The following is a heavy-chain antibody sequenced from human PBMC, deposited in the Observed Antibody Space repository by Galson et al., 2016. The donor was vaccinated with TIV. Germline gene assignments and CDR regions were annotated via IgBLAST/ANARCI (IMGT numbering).Heavy chain of an antibody. D-gene: IGHD3-10*01. Sequence: TLSLTCTVSGASIRGGNYYWSWIRQSAGKGLEWIGRFYSSGNSDYKPSLRRRVTISGDKSKNPVSLTLPSVTAAGTAVYYCARASFGSGTYYHYFDFWGPGILVTVSS. CDR3: ARASFGSGTYYHYFDF. CDR1: GASIRGGNYY. J-gene: IGHJ4*02. V-gene: IGHV4-61*02. CDR2: FYSSGNS.